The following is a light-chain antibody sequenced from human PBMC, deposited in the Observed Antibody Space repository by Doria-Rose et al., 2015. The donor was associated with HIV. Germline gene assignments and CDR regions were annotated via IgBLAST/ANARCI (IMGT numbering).Light chain of an antibody. CDR3: HQYGTSWT. Sequence: EIVMTQSPGTLSLSPGERATLSCRASQSFSSTYLAWCQQKPGQAPSLLIYAGSTRATGIPDRFSASGSGTDFTLTINRLEPEDFALYYCHQYGTSWTFGQGTKVEI. CDR1: QSFSSTY. J-gene: IGKJ1*01. CDR2: AGS. V-gene: IGKV3-20*01.